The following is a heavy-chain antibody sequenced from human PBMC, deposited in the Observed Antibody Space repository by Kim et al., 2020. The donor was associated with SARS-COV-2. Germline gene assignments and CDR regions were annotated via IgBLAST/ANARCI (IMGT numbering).Heavy chain of an antibody. J-gene: IGHJ6*02. CDR2: IYPGDSDT. D-gene: IGHD3-10*01. Sequence: GESLKISREGSGDSFSSYWIAWVRQMPGKGLEWMGIIYPGDSDTRYSPSFQGQVTISVDKSISTAYLQWSSLKASDSGMYYCARGARGSYGSGTYSSYYYYGMDVWGQGTTVTVSS. CDR1: GDSFSSYW. CDR3: ARGARGSYGSGTYSSYYYYGMDV. V-gene: IGHV5-51*01.